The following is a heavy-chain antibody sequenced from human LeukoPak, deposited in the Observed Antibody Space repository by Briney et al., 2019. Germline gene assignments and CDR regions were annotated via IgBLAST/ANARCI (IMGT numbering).Heavy chain of an antibody. CDR1: GFTFSSYS. CDR2: ISSSSSYI. D-gene: IGHD3-10*01. Sequence: GGSLRLSCAASGFTFSSYSMNWVGQAPGKGLEGVSSISSSSSYIYYADSVKGRLTISRDNAKNSLYLQMNSLRAEDTAVYYCARDSMVRGVMYYYYYMDVWGKGTTVTISS. J-gene: IGHJ6*03. CDR3: ARDSMVRGVMYYYYYMDV. V-gene: IGHV3-21*01.